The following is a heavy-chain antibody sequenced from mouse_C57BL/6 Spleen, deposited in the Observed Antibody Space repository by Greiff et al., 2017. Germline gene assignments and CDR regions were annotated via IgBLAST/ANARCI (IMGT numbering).Heavy chain of an antibody. CDR3: ARRLTGTEYFDV. V-gene: IGHV8-12*01. D-gene: IGHD4-1*01. CDR1: GFSLSTSGMG. Sequence: QVTLKESGPGILQSSQTLSLTCSFSGFSLSTSGMGVSWIRQPSGKGLEWLAHIYWDDDKRYNPSLKSRLTISKDTSRNQVFLKITSVDTADTATYYCARRLTGTEYFDVWGTGTTVTVSS. J-gene: IGHJ1*03. CDR2: IYWDDDK.